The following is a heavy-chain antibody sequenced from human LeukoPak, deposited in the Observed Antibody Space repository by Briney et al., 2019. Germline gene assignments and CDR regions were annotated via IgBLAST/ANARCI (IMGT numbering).Heavy chain of an antibody. Sequence: GGSLRLSCAASGFTFSGYAMSWVRQAPGKGLEWVSAISGSGGSTYYADSVKGRFTISRDNSKNTLYLQMNSLRAEDTAVYYCARDRSAAADAPLDYWGQGTLVTVSS. CDR1: GFTFSGYA. D-gene: IGHD6-13*01. J-gene: IGHJ4*02. CDR2: ISGSGGST. V-gene: IGHV3-23*01. CDR3: ARDRSAAADAPLDY.